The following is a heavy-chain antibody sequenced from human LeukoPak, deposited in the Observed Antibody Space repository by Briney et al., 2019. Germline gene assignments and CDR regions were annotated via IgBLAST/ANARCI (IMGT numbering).Heavy chain of an antibody. CDR2: IYYSGST. J-gene: IGHJ3*02. V-gene: IGHV4-59*01. D-gene: IGHD2-15*01. CDR3: ARVVVVAARPDAFDI. CDR1: GGSISSYY. Sequence: SETLSLTCTVSGGSISSYYWSWIRQLPGKGLEWIGYIYYSGSTNYNPSLKSRVTISVDTSKNQFSLKLSSVTAADTAVYYCARVVVVAARPDAFDIWGQGTMVTVSS.